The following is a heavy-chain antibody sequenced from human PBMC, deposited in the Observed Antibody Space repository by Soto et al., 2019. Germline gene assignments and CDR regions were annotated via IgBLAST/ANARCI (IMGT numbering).Heavy chain of an antibody. CDR3: AREYSSSWSDYYYYYGMDV. J-gene: IGHJ6*02. V-gene: IGHV5-51*01. D-gene: IGHD6-13*01. CDR2: IYPGDSGT. CDR1: GYSFTSYW. Sequence: PGESLKISCKGSGYSFTSYWIGWVRQMPGKGLEWMGIIYPGDSGTRYSPSFQGQVTISADKSISTAYLQWSSLKASDTAMYYCAREYSSSWSDYYYYYGMDVWGQGTSVTVSS.